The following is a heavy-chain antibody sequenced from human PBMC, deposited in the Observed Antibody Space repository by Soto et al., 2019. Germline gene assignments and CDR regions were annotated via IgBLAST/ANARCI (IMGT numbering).Heavy chain of an antibody. V-gene: IGHV4-34*01. CDR2: INHSGST. J-gene: IGHJ4*02. CDR1: GGSFSGYY. Sequence: SETLSLTCAVYGGSFSGYYWSWIRQPPGKGLEWIGEINHSGSTNYNPSLKSRVTISVDTSKNQFSLKLSSVTAADTAVYYCASIVAPDFDYWGQGTLVTVSS. D-gene: IGHD5-12*01. CDR3: ASIVAPDFDY.